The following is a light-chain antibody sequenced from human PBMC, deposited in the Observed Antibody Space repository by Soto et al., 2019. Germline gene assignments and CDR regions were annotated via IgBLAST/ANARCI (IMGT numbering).Light chain of an antibody. V-gene: IGKV3-20*01. Sequence: EIVLTQSPGTLSLPPGATATLSCRASQTVSSNYLAWFQQKSGQAPRLLIYGASSRATGIPDRFSGSGSGTDFTLTITRLEPEDFAVYYCHHYGKSPIYTFGPGTKVDIK. CDR1: QTVSSNY. CDR3: HHYGKSPIYT. CDR2: GAS. J-gene: IGKJ3*01.